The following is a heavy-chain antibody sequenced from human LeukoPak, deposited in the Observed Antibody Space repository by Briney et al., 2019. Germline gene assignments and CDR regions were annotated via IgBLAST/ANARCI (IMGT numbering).Heavy chain of an antibody. CDR1: GFTFDDYA. V-gene: IGHV3-43*02. Sequence: QPGGSLRLSCAASGFTFDDYAMHWVRQAPGKGLEWVSLISGDGGSTYYADSVKGRFTISRDNSKNSLYLQMNSLRTEDTALYYCAKDMGGYYYDSSGYKPNYWGQGTLVTVSS. CDR2: ISGDGGST. J-gene: IGHJ4*02. CDR3: AKDMGGYYYDSSGYKPNY. D-gene: IGHD3-22*01.